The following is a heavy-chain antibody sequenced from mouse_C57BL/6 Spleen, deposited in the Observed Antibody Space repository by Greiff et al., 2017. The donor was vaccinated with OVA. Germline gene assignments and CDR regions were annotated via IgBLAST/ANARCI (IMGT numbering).Heavy chain of an antibody. CDR3: TGITTVVRPFDY. J-gene: IGHJ2*01. D-gene: IGHD1-1*01. V-gene: IGHV1-5*01. CDR1: GYTFTSYW. CDR2: IYPGNSDT. Sequence: EVQLQESGTVLARPGASVKMSCKTSGYTFTSYWMHWVKQRPGQGLEWIGAIYPGNSDTSYNQKFKGKAKLTAVTSASTAYMELSSLTNEDSAGYYCTGITTVVRPFDYWGQGTTLTVSS.